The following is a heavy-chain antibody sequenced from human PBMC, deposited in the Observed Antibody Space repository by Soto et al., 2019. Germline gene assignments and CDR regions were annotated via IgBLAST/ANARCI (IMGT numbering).Heavy chain of an antibody. D-gene: IGHD3-3*01. J-gene: IGHJ4*02. Sequence: PSETLSLTCTVSGGSISSYYWSWIRQPPGKGLEWIGYIYDRRSTNYNPSLKSRVTISVDASKTQFSLKLSSVTAADTAVYYCESSHSHSRRLDDFWGEGT. CDR1: GGSISSYY. V-gene: IGHV4-59*01. CDR2: IYDRRST. CDR3: ESSHSHSRRLDDF.